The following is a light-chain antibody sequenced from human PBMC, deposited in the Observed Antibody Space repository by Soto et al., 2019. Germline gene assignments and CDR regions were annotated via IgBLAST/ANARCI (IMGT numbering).Light chain of an antibody. Sequence: DIQMTQSPSSLSASVGDRVTITCRASQDISNSLAWYQQKPGKVPKVMIYAASILQSGVPARFSGSGSGTDITLTISSLQPEDVATYYCQKYNRAALTFGGETKVEI. V-gene: IGKV1-27*01. CDR1: QDISNS. CDR2: AAS. CDR3: QKYNRAALT. J-gene: IGKJ4*01.